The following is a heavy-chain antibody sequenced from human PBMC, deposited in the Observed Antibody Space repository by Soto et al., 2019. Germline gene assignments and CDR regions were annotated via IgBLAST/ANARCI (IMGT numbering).Heavy chain of an antibody. D-gene: IGHD2-2*01. J-gene: IGHJ4*02. CDR2: ISKSDYT. CDR1: GFAFNNYG. V-gene: IGHV3-21*01. Sequence: GGSLRLSCTVSGFAFNNYGINWVRQAPGKGLEWVSSISKSDYTYYSDSVKGRFTISRDNAKNPVSLQMNTLRVEDTAVYYCAREDSIIIPAVSDFWGQGTLVTVSS. CDR3: AREDSIIIPAVSDF.